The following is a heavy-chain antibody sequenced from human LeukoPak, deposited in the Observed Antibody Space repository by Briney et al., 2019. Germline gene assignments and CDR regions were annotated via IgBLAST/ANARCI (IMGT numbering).Heavy chain of an antibody. CDR2: INHSGST. CDR1: GGSFSGYY. J-gene: IGHJ6*02. Sequence: SETLSLTCAVYGGSFSGYYWSWIRQPPGKGLEWIGEINHSGSTNYNPSLKSRVTISVDTSKNQFSLKLSSVTAADTAVYYCARGGGIQLWSPNYYYYGMDVWGQGTTVTVSS. D-gene: IGHD5-18*01. CDR3: ARGGGIQLWSPNYYYYGMDV. V-gene: IGHV4-34*01.